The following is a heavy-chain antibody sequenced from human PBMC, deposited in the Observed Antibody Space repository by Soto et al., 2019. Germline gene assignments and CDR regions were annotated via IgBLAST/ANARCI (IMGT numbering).Heavy chain of an antibody. Sequence: QVQLVESGGGLVKPGGSLRLSCAASGFTFSDYYMSWIRQAPGKGLEWVSYISSSSSYTNYADSVKGRFTISRDNAKNSLYLQMNSLRAKDTAVYYCARVGGTGYSSGWYKDAFDIWGQGTMVTVSS. D-gene: IGHD6-19*01. CDR3: ARVGGTGYSSGWYKDAFDI. J-gene: IGHJ3*02. CDR1: GFTFSDYY. CDR2: ISSSSSYT. V-gene: IGHV3-11*06.